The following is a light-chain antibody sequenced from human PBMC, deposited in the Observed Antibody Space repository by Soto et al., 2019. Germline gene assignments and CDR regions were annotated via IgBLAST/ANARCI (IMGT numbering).Light chain of an antibody. Sequence: DSQMTQSLSTSFASVGDRVTITCRASQSISSRLTWYQQKPGKAPKLLIYQASSIENDVPSRFSGSGSGTEFTLTIIILQPDDFATYYCQKYNSYPLTFGGGTKVDIK. CDR1: QSISSR. CDR3: QKYNSYPLT. V-gene: IGKV1-5*03. J-gene: IGKJ4*01. CDR2: QAS.